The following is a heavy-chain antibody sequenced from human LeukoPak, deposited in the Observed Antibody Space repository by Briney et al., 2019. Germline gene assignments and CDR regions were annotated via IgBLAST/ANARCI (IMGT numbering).Heavy chain of an antibody. CDR3: ARGRIAVAWIFDY. Sequence: ASVKVSCKASVWSFTSYGSIWVRQAPGRGLEWMGRISTYNGYTNYAQKLQGRVTMTTDTSTSTAYMELRSLRSDDTAVYYCARGRIAVAWIFDYWGQGTQVTVYS. D-gene: IGHD6-19*01. CDR1: VWSFTSYG. V-gene: IGHV1-18*01. J-gene: IGHJ4*02. CDR2: ISTYNGYT.